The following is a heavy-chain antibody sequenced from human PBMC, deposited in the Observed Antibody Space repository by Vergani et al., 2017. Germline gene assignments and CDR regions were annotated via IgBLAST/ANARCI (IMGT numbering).Heavy chain of an antibody. CDR2: INHSGST. J-gene: IGHJ3*02. CDR3: ARRLQLDDAFDI. CDR1: GGSFSGYY. D-gene: IGHD6-6*01. V-gene: IGHV4-34*01. Sequence: QVQLQQWGAGLLKPSETLSLTCAVYGGSFSGYYWSWIRQPPGKGLEWIGEINHSGSTNYNPSLKSRVTISVDTSKNQFSLKLSSVTAADTAVYYCARRLQLDDAFDIWGQGTMVTVSS.